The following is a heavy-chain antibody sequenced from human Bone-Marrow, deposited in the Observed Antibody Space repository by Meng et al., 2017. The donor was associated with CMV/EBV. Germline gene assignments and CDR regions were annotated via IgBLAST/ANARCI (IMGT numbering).Heavy chain of an antibody. J-gene: IGHJ4*02. D-gene: IGHD2-21*01. V-gene: IGHV3-11*04. CDR1: GFIISDYY. Sequence: GESLKISCAASGFIISDYYTSWIRQAPGKGLEWLSYITSSGTSIFYADSVKGRFTLSRDDATNSLYLQMNSLRAEDTAGYYCAMEGLFEGYLAYWGQGALVTVSS. CDR3: AMEGLFEGYLAY. CDR2: ITSSGTSI.